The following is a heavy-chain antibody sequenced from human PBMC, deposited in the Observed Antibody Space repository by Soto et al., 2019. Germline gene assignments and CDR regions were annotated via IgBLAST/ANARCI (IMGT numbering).Heavy chain of an antibody. CDR1: GDSISSGGYS. CDR3: ARDKITGLFDY. D-gene: IGHD2-8*02. V-gene: IGHV4-30-2*01. Sequence: PSETLSLTCAVSGDSISSGGYSWSWIRQPPGKGLEWIGYIYHSGSTYYNPSLKSRVTISVDRSKNQFSLKLTSVTAADTAVYYCARDKITGLFDYWGQGTLVTVS. J-gene: IGHJ4*02. CDR2: IYHSGST.